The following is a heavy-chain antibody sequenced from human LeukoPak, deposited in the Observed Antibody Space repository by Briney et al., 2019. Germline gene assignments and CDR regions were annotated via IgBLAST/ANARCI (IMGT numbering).Heavy chain of an antibody. V-gene: IGHV4-61*02. CDR3: ARGGIRFLEWLFD. D-gene: IGHD3-3*01. CDR1: GGSISSGSYY. Sequence: PSQTLSLTCTVSGGSISSGSYYWSWIRQPAGKGLEWIGRIYTSGSTNYNPSLKSRVTISVDTSKNQFSLKLSSVTAADTAVYYCARGGIRFLEWLFDWGQGTLVTVSS. CDR2: IYTSGST. J-gene: IGHJ4*02.